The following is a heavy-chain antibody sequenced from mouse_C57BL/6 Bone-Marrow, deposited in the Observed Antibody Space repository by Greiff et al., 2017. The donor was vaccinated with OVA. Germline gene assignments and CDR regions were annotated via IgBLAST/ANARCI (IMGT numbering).Heavy chain of an antibody. V-gene: IGHV1-64*01. CDR1: GYTFTSYW. CDR2: IHPNSGST. D-gene: IGHD1-1*01. Sequence: QVQLQQSGAELVRPGASVKLSCKASGYTFTSYWMHWVKQRPGQGLEWIGMIHPNSGSTNYNEKFKSKATLTVDKSSSTAYMQLSSLTSEDSAVYYCARGTTVVDWYFDVWGTGTTVTVSS. CDR3: ARGTTVVDWYFDV. J-gene: IGHJ1*03.